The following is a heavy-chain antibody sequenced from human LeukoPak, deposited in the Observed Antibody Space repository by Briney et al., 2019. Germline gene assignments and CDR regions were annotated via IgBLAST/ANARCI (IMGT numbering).Heavy chain of an antibody. D-gene: IGHD3-16*01. CDR1: GFTFSAYS. CDR2: ISSSSSYI. V-gene: IGHV3-21*01. J-gene: IGHJ4*02. Sequence: PAGSLTLSCAASGFTFSAYSINWVRQAPGQGLEWVSSISSSSSYIYYADSVKGRFTISRDNPKNSLFLQMNSLRAEDTAVYYCARSSSASRYWGQGTLVTVSS. CDR3: ARSSSASRY.